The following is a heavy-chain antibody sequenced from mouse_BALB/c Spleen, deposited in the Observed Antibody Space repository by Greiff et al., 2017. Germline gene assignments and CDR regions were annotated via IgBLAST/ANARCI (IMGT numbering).Heavy chain of an antibody. CDR3: ARSMEYGSSYRAY. CDR1: GFNIKDTY. Sequence: VHVKQSGAELVKPGASVKLSCTASGFNIKDTYMHWVKQRPEQGLEWIGRIDPANGNTKYDPKFQGKATITADTSSNTAYLQLSSLTSEDTAVYYCARSMEYGSSYRAYWGQGTLVTVSA. V-gene: IGHV14-3*02. D-gene: IGHD1-1*01. J-gene: IGHJ3*01. CDR2: IDPANGNT.